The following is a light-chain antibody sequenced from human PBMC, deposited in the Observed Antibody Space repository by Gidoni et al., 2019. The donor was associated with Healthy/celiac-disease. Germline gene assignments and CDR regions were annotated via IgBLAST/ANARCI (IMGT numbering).Light chain of an antibody. CDR3: QQSNSTPWT. V-gene: IGKV1-39*01. CDR1: QSISSY. Sequence: DLQMTQSPSSLSASVGDRVTLPCRASQSISSYLNWYQQKPGKAHKLLIDAASSLQSGVPPRCSGSGSGTDFTLTISRLQPEDFATYYWQQSNSTPWTFGQGTKVEIK. J-gene: IGKJ1*01. CDR2: AAS.